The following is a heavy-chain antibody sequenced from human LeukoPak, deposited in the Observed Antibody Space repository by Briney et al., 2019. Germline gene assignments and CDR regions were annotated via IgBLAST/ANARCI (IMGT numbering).Heavy chain of an antibody. V-gene: IGHV3-7*01. J-gene: IGHJ4*02. CDR3: ARDIDYGGNPEAWDY. CDR1: GFTFSSYW. CDR2: IKQDGSEK. D-gene: IGHD4-23*01. Sequence: GGSLRLXCAASGFTFSSYWMSWVRQAPGKGLEWVANIKQDGSEKYYVDSVKGRFTISRDNAKNSLYLQMNSLRAEDTAVYYCARDIDYGGNPEAWDYWGQGTLVTVSS.